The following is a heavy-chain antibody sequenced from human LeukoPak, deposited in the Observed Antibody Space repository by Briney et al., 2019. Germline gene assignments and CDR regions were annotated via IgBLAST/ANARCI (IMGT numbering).Heavy chain of an antibody. CDR2: ISSSGIST. V-gene: IGHV3-23*01. J-gene: IGHJ6*02. D-gene: IGHD3-10*01. CDR3: AKDQRLLWFGELLYYGMDV. CDR1: GFTFSSYA. Sequence: GGSLRLSCAASGFTFSSYAMSWVRQAPGKGLEWVSAISSSGISTYYADSVKGRFTISRDNSKNTLYLQMNSLRAEDTAVYYCAKDQRLLWFGELLYYGMDVWGQGTTVTVSS.